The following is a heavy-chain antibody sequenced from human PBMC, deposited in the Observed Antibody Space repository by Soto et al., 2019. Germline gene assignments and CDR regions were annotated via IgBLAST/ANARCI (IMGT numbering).Heavy chain of an antibody. V-gene: IGHV1-18*01. D-gene: IGHD3-9*01. Sequence: ASVKVSCKASGYTFTSYGISWVRQAPGQGLEWMVWISAYNSNTNYAQKLQGRVTMTTDTSTSTAYMELRSLRSDDTAVYYCARAYAYYDILPGPPFFDYWGQGTLVTVSS. J-gene: IGHJ4*02. CDR3: ARAYAYYDILPGPPFFDY. CDR2: ISAYNSNT. CDR1: GYTFTSYG.